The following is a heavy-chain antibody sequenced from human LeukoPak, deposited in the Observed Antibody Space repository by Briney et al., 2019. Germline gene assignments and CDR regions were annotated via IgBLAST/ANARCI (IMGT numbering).Heavy chain of an antibody. D-gene: IGHD6-6*01. V-gene: IGHV1-8*01. Sequence: GASVKVSCKASGYTSTSYDINWVRQATGQGLEWMGWMNPNSGNTGYAQKFQGRVTMTRNTSISTAYMELSSLRSEDTAVYYCARSHLYSSSSAVDYWGQGTLVTVSA. CDR1: GYTSTSYD. CDR2: MNPNSGNT. J-gene: IGHJ4*02. CDR3: ARSHLYSSSSAVDY.